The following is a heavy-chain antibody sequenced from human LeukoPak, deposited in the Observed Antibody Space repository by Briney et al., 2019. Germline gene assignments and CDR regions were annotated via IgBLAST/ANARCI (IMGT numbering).Heavy chain of an antibody. CDR3: AKGGYDYIEIGYFDY. D-gene: IGHD5-12*01. V-gene: IGHV3-23*01. Sequence: PGGSLRLSCAASGFTFSNYVMNWVRQAPGKGLEWVSAVIASSGSADYADSVKGRFTISRDISKNTLYLQMNSLRAEDTAIYYCAKGGYDYIEIGYFDYWGQGTPVTVSS. J-gene: IGHJ4*02. CDR2: VIASSGSA. CDR1: GFTFSNYV.